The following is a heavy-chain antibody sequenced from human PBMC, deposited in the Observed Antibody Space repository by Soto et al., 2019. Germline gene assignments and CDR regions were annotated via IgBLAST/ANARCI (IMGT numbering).Heavy chain of an antibody. CDR3: ARRHRYDWHDGGWFDP. J-gene: IGHJ5*02. V-gene: IGHV2-5*01. CDR2: IYWNDDK. CDR1: GFSLGTSGVG. D-gene: IGHD1-1*01. Sequence: QITLKESGPTVVKPTQTLTLTCTFSGFSLGTSGVGVGWIRQPPGKALEWLACIYWNDDKRYIPSLKNRLTITKDTAKTQVVLTMTNVDPVDTARYYCARRHRYDWHDGGWFDPWGQGTLVTVSS.